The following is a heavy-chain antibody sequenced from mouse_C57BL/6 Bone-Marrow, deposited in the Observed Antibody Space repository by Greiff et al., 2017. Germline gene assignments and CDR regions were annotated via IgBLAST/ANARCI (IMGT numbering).Heavy chain of an antibody. V-gene: IGHV3-6*01. CDR3: ARGAY. J-gene: IGHJ3*01. CDR1: GYSITSGYY. CDR2: ISYDGSN. Sequence: EVKLLESGPGLVKPSQSLSLTCSVTGYSITSGYYWNWIRQFPGNQLEWMGYISYDGSNNYNPSLKNRISITRDTSKNHFFLKLNSVTTEDIAIYYCARGAYWGQGTRVSLSA.